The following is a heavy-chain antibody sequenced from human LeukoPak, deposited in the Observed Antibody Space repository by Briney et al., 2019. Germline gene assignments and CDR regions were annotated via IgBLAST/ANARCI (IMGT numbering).Heavy chain of an antibody. CDR1: GFTFSNYG. D-gene: IGHD6-19*01. CDR3: AKGLVAVAIFPES. J-gene: IGHJ5*02. Sequence: GGSLRLSCAASGFTFSNYGMSWVRQAPGKGLEWVSAIRGGDDSTFYADSVKGRFTISRDNSKNTLYLQMSSLSAEDTAVYYCAKGLVAVAIFPESWGQGTLVTVS. V-gene: IGHV3-23*01. CDR2: IRGGDDST.